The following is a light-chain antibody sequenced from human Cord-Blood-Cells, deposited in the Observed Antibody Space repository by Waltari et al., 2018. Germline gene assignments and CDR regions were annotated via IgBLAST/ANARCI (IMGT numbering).Light chain of an antibody. CDR2: DAS. CDR3: QQRSNWT. Sequence: VLTQSPATLSLSPGERATLSCRASQSVSSYLAGYQQKPGQDPRLLIYDASNRATGIPARFSGSGSGTDFTLTISSLEPEDFAVYYCQQRSNWTFGQGTKVEI. V-gene: IGKV3-11*01. CDR1: QSVSSY. J-gene: IGKJ1*01.